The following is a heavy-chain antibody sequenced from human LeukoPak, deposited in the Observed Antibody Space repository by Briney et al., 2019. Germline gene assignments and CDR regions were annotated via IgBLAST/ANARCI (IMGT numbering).Heavy chain of an antibody. CDR3: AKAGYSGSWLDY. D-gene: IGHD1-26*01. J-gene: IGHJ4*02. V-gene: IGHV3-30*04. Sequence: GGSLRLSCAASGFTFSSYAMHWVRQAPGKGLEWVAVISYDGSNKYYADSVKGRFTISRDNAKNSLYLQMNSLRAEDMALYYCAKAGYSGSWLDYWGQGTLVTVSS. CDR1: GFTFSSYA. CDR2: ISYDGSNK.